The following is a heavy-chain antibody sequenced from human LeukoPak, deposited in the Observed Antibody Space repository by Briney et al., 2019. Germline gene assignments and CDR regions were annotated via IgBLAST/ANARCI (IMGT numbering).Heavy chain of an antibody. CDR2: IKQDGSEK. V-gene: IGHV3-7*03. CDR1: GFTFSSYW. CDR3: ARDIPQTGYSSSWYFDY. J-gene: IGHJ4*02. D-gene: IGHD6-13*01. Sequence: GGSLRLSCVASGFTFSSYWISWVRQAPGKGLEWVANIKQDGSEKYYVDSVKGRFTISRDNAKNSLYLQMNSLRAEDTAVYYCARDIPQTGYSSSWYFDYWGQGTLVTVSS.